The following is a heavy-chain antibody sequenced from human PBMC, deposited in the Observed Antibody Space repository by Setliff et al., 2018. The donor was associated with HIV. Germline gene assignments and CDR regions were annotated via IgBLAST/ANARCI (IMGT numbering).Heavy chain of an antibody. CDR1: DASINSNNYY. Sequence: PSETLSLTCSISDASINSNNYYWVWLRQTPGKGLEWIGSIYYTGTAYYNPSLKSRVFISVDTSKNQFSLNLSSVSAADTAVYFCSRLTRTSSNSYRGRFDPWGQGTLVTV. V-gene: IGHV4-39*01. D-gene: IGHD6-13*01. CDR3: SRLTRTSSNSYRGRFDP. CDR2: IYYTGTA. J-gene: IGHJ5*02.